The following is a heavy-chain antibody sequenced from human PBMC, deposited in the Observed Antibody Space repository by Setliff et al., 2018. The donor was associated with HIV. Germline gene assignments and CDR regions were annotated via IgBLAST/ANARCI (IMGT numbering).Heavy chain of an antibody. CDR2: INQSGST. Sequence: TLSLTCAVYGGSLSGDYWSWIRQPPGKGLESIGEINQSGSTNYNPSLKSRVIISVDTSKNQLSLKLSSVTAADTAMYYCARGRGRTFYYDSSGSRAFDIWGQGTMVTVSS. CDR3: ARGRGRTFYYDSSGSRAFDI. V-gene: IGHV4-34*01. J-gene: IGHJ3*02. CDR1: GGSLSGDY. D-gene: IGHD3-22*01.